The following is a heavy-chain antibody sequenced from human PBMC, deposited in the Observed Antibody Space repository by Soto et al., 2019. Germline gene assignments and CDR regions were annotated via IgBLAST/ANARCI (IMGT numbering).Heavy chain of an antibody. CDR1: GFTFSSYS. V-gene: IGHV3-48*02. D-gene: IGHD4-17*01. CDR2: ISSSSSTI. CDR3: ARTQPSRDYDF. J-gene: IGHJ4*02. Sequence: EVQLVESGGGLVQPGGSLRLSCAASGFTFSSYSMNWVRQAPGKGLEWVSYISSSSSTIYYADSVKGRFTISRDNAKNSLSLQMNSLRDEDTAVYYCARTQPSRDYDFWGQGTLVTVSS.